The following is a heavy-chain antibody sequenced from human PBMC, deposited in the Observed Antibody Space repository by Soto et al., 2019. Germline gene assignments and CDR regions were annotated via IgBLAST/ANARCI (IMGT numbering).Heavy chain of an antibody. CDR3: AKDSGDTSCWNWFDA. CDR1: GFSFNNFA. CDR2: ISGSGDSA. J-gene: IGHJ5*02. Sequence: EVQLWGSGGDLVPPGGSLRLSCAASGFSFNNFAMRWVRQAPGKGLEWVSAISGSGDSAYYADSVKGRFTMSRDNSKNTLFLQMSSLRGEDTAVYYCAKDSGDTSCWNWFDAWGQGTLVTVSS. V-gene: IGHV3-23*01. D-gene: IGHD2-2*01.